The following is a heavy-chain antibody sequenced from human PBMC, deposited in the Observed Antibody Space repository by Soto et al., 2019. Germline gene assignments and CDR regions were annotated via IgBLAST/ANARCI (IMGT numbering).Heavy chain of an antibody. J-gene: IGHJ4*02. CDR1: GGSISSYY. CDR3: AGSTFGGVIVAIPFDY. V-gene: IGHV4-59*01. D-gene: IGHD3-16*02. Sequence: PSETLSLTCTVSGGSISSYYWSWIRQPPGKGLEWIGYIYYSGSTNYNPSLKSRVTISVDTSKNQFSLKLSSETAADTAVYYCAGSTFGGVIVAIPFDYWGQGTLVTVSS. CDR2: IYYSGST.